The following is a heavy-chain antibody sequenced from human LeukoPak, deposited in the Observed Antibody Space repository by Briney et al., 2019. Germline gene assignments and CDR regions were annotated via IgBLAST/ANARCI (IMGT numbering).Heavy chain of an antibody. CDR3: ATNKLGSRIN. CDR1: GGSISSSSYY. J-gene: IGHJ4*02. CDR2: IYYSGST. V-gene: IGHV4-39*01. D-gene: IGHD1-14*01. Sequence: PSETLSLTCTVSGGSISSSSYYWGWIRQPPGKGLEWIGSIYYSGSTYYNPSLKSRVAISVDTFKNQFSLKLSSVTAADTAVYYCATNKLGSRINWGQGTLVTVSS.